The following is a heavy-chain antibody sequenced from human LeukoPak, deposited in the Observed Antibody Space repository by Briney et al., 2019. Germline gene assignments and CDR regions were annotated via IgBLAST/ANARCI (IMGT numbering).Heavy chain of an antibody. Sequence: GGSLRLSCAASGFSFSGYAMHWVRQAPGKGLEYVSAISSNGGSTYYANSVKGRFTISRDNSKSTLYLQMGSLRAEDMAVYYCARDPGYCSGGSCGWWYYFDYWGQGTLVTVSS. J-gene: IGHJ4*02. CDR3: ARDPGYCSGGSCGWWYYFDY. V-gene: IGHV3-64*01. CDR1: GFSFSGYA. D-gene: IGHD2-15*01. CDR2: ISSNGGST.